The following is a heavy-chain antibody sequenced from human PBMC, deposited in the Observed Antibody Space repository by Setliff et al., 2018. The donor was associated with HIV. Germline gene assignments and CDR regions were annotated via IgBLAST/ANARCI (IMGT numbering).Heavy chain of an antibody. CDR1: GYSFTTYW. CDR2: IYPGDSDT. CDR3: ARLLMPRGFSYGSYYYYGMDV. D-gene: IGHD5-18*01. Sequence: PGESPKISCKGSGYSFTTYWIGWVRQMPGKGLEWMGMIYPGDSDTRYSPSFQGQVTISADKSISTAYLQWSSLKASDTAMYYCARLLMPRGFSYGSYYYYGMDVWGQGTAVTVSS. V-gene: IGHV5-51*01. J-gene: IGHJ6*02.